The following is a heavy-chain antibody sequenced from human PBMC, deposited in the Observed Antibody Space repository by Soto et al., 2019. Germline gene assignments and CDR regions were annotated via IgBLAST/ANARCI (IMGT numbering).Heavy chain of an antibody. Sequence: PSETLSLTCTVSGGSISSGGYYWSWIRQHPGKGLEWIGYIYYSGSTYYNPSLKSRVTISVDTSKNQFSLKLSSVTAADTAVYYCARDLDYYDRRDAGYFDYWGQGTLVTVSS. CDR3: ARDLDYYDRRDAGYFDY. D-gene: IGHD3-22*01. J-gene: IGHJ4*02. CDR1: GGSISSGGYY. V-gene: IGHV4-31*03. CDR2: IYYSGST.